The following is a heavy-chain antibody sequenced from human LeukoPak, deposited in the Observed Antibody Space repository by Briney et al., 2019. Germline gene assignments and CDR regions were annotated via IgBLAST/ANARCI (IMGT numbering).Heavy chain of an antibody. Sequence: GGSLRLSCAASGFTFSSYAMSWVRQAPGKGLECVSAISGSGGSTYYAGSVKGRFTISRDNSKNTLYLQMNSLRAEDTAVYYCAGGSSGSYAVFDYWGQGILVTVSS. CDR3: AGGSSGSYAVFDY. CDR2: ISGSGGST. V-gene: IGHV3-23*01. J-gene: IGHJ4*02. D-gene: IGHD1-26*01. CDR1: GFTFSSYA.